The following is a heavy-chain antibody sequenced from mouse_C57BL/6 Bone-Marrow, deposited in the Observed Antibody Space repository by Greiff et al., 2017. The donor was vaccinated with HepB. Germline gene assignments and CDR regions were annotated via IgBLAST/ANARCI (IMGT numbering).Heavy chain of an antibody. Sequence: DVMLVESGEGLVKPGGSLKLSCAASGFTFSSYAMSWVRQTPEKRLEWVAYISSGGDYIYYADTVKGRFTISRDNARNTLYLQMSSLKSEDTAMYYCTREEDYDGYCRFAYWGQGTLVTVSA. CDR3: TREEDYDGYCRFAY. CDR1: GFTFSSYA. CDR2: ISSGGDYI. V-gene: IGHV5-9-1*02. D-gene: IGHD2-3*01. J-gene: IGHJ3*01.